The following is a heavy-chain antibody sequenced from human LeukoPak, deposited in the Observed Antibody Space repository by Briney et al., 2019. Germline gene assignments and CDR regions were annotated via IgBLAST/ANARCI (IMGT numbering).Heavy chain of an antibody. J-gene: IGHJ1*01. V-gene: IGHV4-31*03. Sequence: PSETLSLTCTVSGGSISSGGYYWSWIRQHPGKGLEWIGYIYYSGSTYYNPSLKSRVTISVDTSKNQFSLKLSSVTAADTAVYCCARGGIAAAKYFQHWGQGTLVTVSS. CDR2: IYYSGST. D-gene: IGHD6-13*01. CDR3: ARGGIAAAKYFQH. CDR1: GGSISSGGYY.